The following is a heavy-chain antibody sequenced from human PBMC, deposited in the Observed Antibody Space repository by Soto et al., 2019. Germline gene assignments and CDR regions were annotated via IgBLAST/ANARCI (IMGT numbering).Heavy chain of an antibody. Sequence: EVQLLESGGGLVQPGGSLRLSCAASGFTFSNYAMSWVRQAPGEGLECVSAISGSGIYTYYADSVKGRFTISRDNSKNTLYLQMNGLRAEDTAVYYCAKRGYDSPDAFDIWGQGTMVTVSS. CDR1: GFTFSNYA. V-gene: IGHV3-23*01. J-gene: IGHJ3*02. D-gene: IGHD2-15*01. CDR3: AKRGYDSPDAFDI. CDR2: ISGSGIYT.